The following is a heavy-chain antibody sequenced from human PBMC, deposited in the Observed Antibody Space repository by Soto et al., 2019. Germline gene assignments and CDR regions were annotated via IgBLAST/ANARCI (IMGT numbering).Heavy chain of an antibody. V-gene: IGHV4-34*01. CDR3: ARGLPSGSHHAPDF. J-gene: IGHJ5*01. D-gene: IGHD1-26*01. CDR2: INHSGST. Sequence: PSETLSLTCAVYGGSFSGYYWSWIRQPPGKGLEWIGEINHSGSTNYNPSLKSRVTISVDTSKNQFSLKLSSVTAADTAVYYCARGLPSGSHHAPDFWGQGTLVNGPS. CDR1: GGSFSGYY.